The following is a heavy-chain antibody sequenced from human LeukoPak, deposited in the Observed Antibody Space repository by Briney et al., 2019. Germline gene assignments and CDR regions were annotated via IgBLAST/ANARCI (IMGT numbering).Heavy chain of an antibody. CDR2: INPSSGST. Sequence: VASVKLSCKASGYTFTSYYMHWVRQPQAQGLELKGIINPSSGSTSYAQKLQGRDTMTRDTATSTVYMELSSLRSEETAVYYCARPYNWNLIPMVRGVTDNAFDIWGQGTMVTVSS. CDR3: ARPYNWNLIPMVRGVTDNAFDI. V-gene: IGHV1-46*04. D-gene: IGHD3-10*01. J-gene: IGHJ3*02. CDR1: GYTFTSYY.